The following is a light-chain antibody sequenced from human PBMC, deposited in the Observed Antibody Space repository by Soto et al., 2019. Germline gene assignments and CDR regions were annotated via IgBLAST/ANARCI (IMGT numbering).Light chain of an antibody. CDR2: LHSDGSQ. CDR1: SGHSNYA. Sequence: QSVLTQSPSASASLGASVKLTCTLSSGHSNYAIAWHQQEPDKGPRYLMKLHSDGSQFKGDGIPDRFSGSSSGAERYLTISSLQSEDEADYYCQTWDTGIQVFGGGTKLTVL. J-gene: IGLJ3*02. V-gene: IGLV4-69*01. CDR3: QTWDTGIQV.